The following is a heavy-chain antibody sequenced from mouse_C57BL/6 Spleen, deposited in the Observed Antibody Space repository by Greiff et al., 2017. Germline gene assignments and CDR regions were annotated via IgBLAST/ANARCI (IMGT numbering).Heavy chain of an antibody. D-gene: IGHD2-5*01. J-gene: IGHJ3*01. CDR3: ARTHYYSNYGGFAY. CDR2: INPNYGTT. Sequence: LVESGPELVKPGASVKISCKASGYSFTDYNMNWVKQSNGKSLEWIGVINPNYGTTSYNQKFKGKATLTVDQSSSTAYMQLNSLTSEDSAVYYCARTHYYSNYGGFAYWGQGTLVTVSA. V-gene: IGHV1-39*01. CDR1: GYSFTDYN.